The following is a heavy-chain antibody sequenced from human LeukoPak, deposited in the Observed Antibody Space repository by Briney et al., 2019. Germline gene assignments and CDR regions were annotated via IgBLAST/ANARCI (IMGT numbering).Heavy chain of an antibody. D-gene: IGHD2-2*01. CDR1: GGSFSGYY. V-gene: IGHV4-34*01. CDR2: INHSGST. Sequence: SETLSLTCAVYGGSFSGYYWSWIRQPPGKGLEWIGEINHSGSTNYNPSLKSRVTISVDTSKNQFSLKLSSVTAADTAVYYCAKGGVLGYCSSTSCYRPADYWGQGTLVTVSS. CDR3: AKGGVLGYCSSTSCYRPADY. J-gene: IGHJ4*02.